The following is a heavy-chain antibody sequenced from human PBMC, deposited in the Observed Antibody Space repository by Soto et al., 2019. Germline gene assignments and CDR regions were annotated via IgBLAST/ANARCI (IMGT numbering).Heavy chain of an antibody. CDR2: ISAYNGNT. V-gene: IGHV1-18*01. CDR1: GYTFTIYG. CDR3: ARDSTVDYYDSSGYYGDCGY. Sequence: GASVKVSCKASGYTFTIYGISWVRQAPGQGLEWMGWISAYNGNTNYAQKLQGRVTMTTDTSTSTAYMELRSLRSDDTAVYYCARDSTVDYYDSSGYYGDCGYWGQGTLVTVSS. D-gene: IGHD3-22*01. J-gene: IGHJ4*02.